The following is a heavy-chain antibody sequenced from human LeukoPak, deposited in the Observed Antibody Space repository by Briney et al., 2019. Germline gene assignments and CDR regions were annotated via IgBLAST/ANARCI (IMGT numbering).Heavy chain of an antibody. D-gene: IGHD4-17*01. Sequence: GGSLRLSCAASGFSFSDYAINWVRQAPGRGLEWASAISGGGGSTFYADSVEGRFTISRDNSKNTLYLQMNSLRAEDTAVYYCAQTSDYGDYGWGQGTLVTVSS. J-gene: IGHJ4*02. CDR3: AQTSDYGDYG. CDR1: GFSFSDYA. V-gene: IGHV3-23*01. CDR2: ISGGGGST.